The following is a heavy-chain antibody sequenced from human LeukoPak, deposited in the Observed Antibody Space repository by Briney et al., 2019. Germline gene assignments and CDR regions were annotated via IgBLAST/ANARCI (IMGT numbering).Heavy chain of an antibody. J-gene: IGHJ5*02. Sequence: GESLKISCKGSGYSFTSYWIGWVRPMPGKGLEWMGIIYPGDSDTRYSPSFQGQVTISADKSISTAYLQWSSLKAADTAMYYCARLRYSSGWNWFDPWGQGTLVTVSS. V-gene: IGHV5-51*01. CDR2: IYPGDSDT. CDR3: ARLRYSSGWNWFDP. CDR1: GYSFTSYW. D-gene: IGHD6-19*01.